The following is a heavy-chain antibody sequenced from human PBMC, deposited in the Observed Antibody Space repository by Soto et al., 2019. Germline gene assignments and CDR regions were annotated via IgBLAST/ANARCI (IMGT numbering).Heavy chain of an antibody. Sequence: SETLSLTCTVSGGSISSGGYYWSWIRQHPGKGLEWIGYIYYSGSTYYNPSLKSRVTISVDTSKNQFSLKLSSVTAADTAVYYCARMTFGVDGNFDYWGQGTLVTVSS. CDR3: ARMTFGVDGNFDY. CDR2: IYYSGST. V-gene: IGHV4-31*03. J-gene: IGHJ4*02. CDR1: GGSISSGGYY. D-gene: IGHD3-3*01.